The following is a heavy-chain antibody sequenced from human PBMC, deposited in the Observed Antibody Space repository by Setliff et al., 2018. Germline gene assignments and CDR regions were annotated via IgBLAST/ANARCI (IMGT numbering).Heavy chain of an antibody. V-gene: IGHV4-4*07. CDR1: GGSISSYY. CDR2: IYTSGST. J-gene: IGHJ6*03. D-gene: IGHD2-15*01. CDR3: ARGQRYCSGGSCYYYMDV. Sequence: PSETLSLTCSVSGGSISSYYWSWIRQPAGKGLEWIGRIYTSGSTNYNPSLKSRVTMSVDTSKNQFSLKLSSVTAADTAVYYCARGQRYCSGGSCYYYMDVWGKGTTVTV.